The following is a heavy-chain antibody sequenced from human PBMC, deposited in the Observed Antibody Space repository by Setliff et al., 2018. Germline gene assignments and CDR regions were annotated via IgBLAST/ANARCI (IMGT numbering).Heavy chain of an antibody. CDR3: AGVTNWGLDLRLDL. V-gene: IGHV4-59*01. J-gene: IGHJ5*02. D-gene: IGHD7-27*01. CDR2: ISYSGST. Sequence: SETLSLTCTVSGDSISSYYWSWIRQPPGKGLEWIGYISYSGSTNYNPSLKSRVTMSVATCENHFSLKLNSLTAADTAVYYCAGVTNWGLDLRLDLWGQGFLVTVSS. CDR1: GDSISSYY.